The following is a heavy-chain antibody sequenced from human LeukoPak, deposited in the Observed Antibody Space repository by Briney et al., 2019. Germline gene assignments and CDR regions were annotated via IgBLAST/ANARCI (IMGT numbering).Heavy chain of an antibody. J-gene: IGHJ4*02. CDR2: FDPEDGET. CDR1: GYTLTELS. Sequence: ASVKVSCKVSGYTLTELSMHWVRQAPGKGLEWMGGFDPEDGETIYAQKFQGRVTMTTDTSTSTAYMELRSLRSDDTAVYYCARENPISDFWSGYYPIDYWGQGTLVTVSS. D-gene: IGHD3-3*01. V-gene: IGHV1-24*01. CDR3: ARENPISDFWSGYYPIDY.